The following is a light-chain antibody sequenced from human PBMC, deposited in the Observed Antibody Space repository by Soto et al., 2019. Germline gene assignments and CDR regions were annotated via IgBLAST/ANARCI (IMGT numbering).Light chain of an antibody. CDR3: LQLDSFPPT. V-gene: IGKV1-9*01. Sequence: DIQLTQSPSVLSASVGDRVTITCRASQDISSHLVWFQQEPGKAPKLLIYAASTLQSGVPSRFTGVGAGTEFTLTISSLQPEDFATYYCLQLDSFPPTFGQGTKVETK. CDR2: AAS. CDR1: QDISSH. J-gene: IGKJ1*01.